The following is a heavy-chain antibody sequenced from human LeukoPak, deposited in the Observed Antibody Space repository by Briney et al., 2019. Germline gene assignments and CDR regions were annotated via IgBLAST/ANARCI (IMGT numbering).Heavy chain of an antibody. V-gene: IGHV3-64D*06. J-gene: IGHJ1*01. Sequence: PGGSLRLSCSVSGFTFSTYVMHWVRQAPGKGLEYVSAISSNGDNTYYADSVKGRFTISRDNSKNTLYLQMGSLRADDTAVYYCVRRTGHWRQGTLVTVSS. CDR1: GFTFSTYV. CDR2: ISSNGDNT. CDR3: VRRTGH.